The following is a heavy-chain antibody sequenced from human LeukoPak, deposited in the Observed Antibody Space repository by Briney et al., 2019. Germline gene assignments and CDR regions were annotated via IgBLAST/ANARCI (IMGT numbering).Heavy chain of an antibody. CDR1: GFTFRNSW. J-gene: IGHJ4*02. CDR3: AKAGSSVFWD. D-gene: IGHD3-22*01. V-gene: IGHV3-7*01. CDR2: IEVDGSEK. Sequence: GGSLRLSCAASGFTFRNSWMSWVRQAPGKGLEWVANIEVDGSEKYYVGSVEGRFDISRDNAKNSLYLQMNSRRGEDTAVYYCAKAGSSVFWDWGQGTLVTVSS.